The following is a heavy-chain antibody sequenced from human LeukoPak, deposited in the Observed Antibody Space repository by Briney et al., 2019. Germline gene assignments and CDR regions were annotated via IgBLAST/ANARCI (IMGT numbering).Heavy chain of an antibody. CDR3: ARVYGDYAPEYFQH. Sequence: ESQKISCNGSGNCSTSYLISWRRPMPGKRLERVGRIDPSDSYTNYSPSFQGHVTISADKSINTAYLQWSSLKASDTAMYYCARVYGDYAPEYFQHWGQGTLVTVSS. J-gene: IGHJ1*01. CDR1: GNCSTSYL. D-gene: IGHD4-17*01. V-gene: IGHV5-10-1*01. CDR2: IDPSDSYT.